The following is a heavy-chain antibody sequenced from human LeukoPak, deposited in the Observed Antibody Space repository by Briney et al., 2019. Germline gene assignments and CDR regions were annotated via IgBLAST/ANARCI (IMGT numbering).Heavy chain of an antibody. CDR2: VSGSGGST. CDR1: GFIFDDYA. D-gene: IGHD6-13*01. J-gene: IGHJ4*02. Sequence: GGSLRLSCAASGFIFDDYAMHWVRQAPGKGLEWVSTVSGSGGSTYYADSVKGRFTISRDNSKNTMYLQMNSLRAEDTAVYYCAKGSTWSSRYFDYWGQGTLVTVSS. V-gene: IGHV3-23*01. CDR3: AKGSTWSSRYFDY.